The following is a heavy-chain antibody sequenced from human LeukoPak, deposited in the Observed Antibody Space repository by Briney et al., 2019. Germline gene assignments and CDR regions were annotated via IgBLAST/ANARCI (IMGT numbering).Heavy chain of an antibody. CDR2: INHSGST. CDR3: ARGLAGTTYYYGMDV. V-gene: IGHV4-34*01. CDR1: GGSISGYY. D-gene: IGHD1-7*01. Sequence: PSETLSLTCAVYGGSISGYYWSWIRQPPGKGLEWIGEINHSGSTNYNPSLKSRVTISVDTSKNQFSLKLSSVTAADTAVYYCARGLAGTTYYYGMDVGGQGTTVTVSS. J-gene: IGHJ6*01.